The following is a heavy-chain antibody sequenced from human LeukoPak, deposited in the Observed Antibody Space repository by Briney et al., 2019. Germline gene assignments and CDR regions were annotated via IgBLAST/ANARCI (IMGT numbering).Heavy chain of an antibody. Sequence: SETLSLTCTVSGGSISSSSYYWGWIRQPPGEGLEWIGSIYYSGSTFYNPSLKSRVAISVDTSKNQFSLKVSSVTAADTAIHYCAGSSGSYYSWGQGTLVTVSS. D-gene: IGHD1-26*01. CDR3: AGSSGSYYS. CDR2: IYYSGST. J-gene: IGHJ5*02. CDR1: GGSISSSSYY. V-gene: IGHV4-39*01.